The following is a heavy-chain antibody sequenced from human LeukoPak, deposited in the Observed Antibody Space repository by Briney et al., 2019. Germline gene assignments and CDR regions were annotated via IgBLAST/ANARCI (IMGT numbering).Heavy chain of an antibody. CDR2: IFYTGRA. J-gene: IGHJ4*02. Sequence: SETLSLTCTVSRGSISPDHCAWIRQPPGKGLERIGYIFYTGRARYNPSLESRVTLTVDMSKNQVSLKLRSVTAADTAIYYCARLVDGIYTRLDSWGQGTLVTVSS. D-gene: IGHD1-26*01. CDR3: ARLVDGIYTRLDS. CDR1: RGSISPDH. V-gene: IGHV4-59*08.